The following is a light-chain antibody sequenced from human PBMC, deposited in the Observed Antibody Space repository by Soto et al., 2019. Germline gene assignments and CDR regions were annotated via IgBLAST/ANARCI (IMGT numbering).Light chain of an antibody. V-gene: IGLV2-14*03. J-gene: IGLJ1*01. CDR2: DVS. CDR1: SSDVGGYDY. Sequence: QSALTQPASVSGSPGQSITISCTGTSSDVGGYDYVSWYQQHPGKAPKLMIYDVSDRPSGVSSRFSGSKSDNTASLTISGLQAEDEADYYCSSYASSSPYVFGSGTKLTVL. CDR3: SSYASSSPYV.